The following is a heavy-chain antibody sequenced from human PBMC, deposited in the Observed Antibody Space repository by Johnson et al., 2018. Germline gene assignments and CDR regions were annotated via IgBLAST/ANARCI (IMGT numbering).Heavy chain of an antibody. J-gene: IGHJ3*02. CDR3: ARELSGAFDI. CDR2: ISSINTI. CDR1: GFTFSSYS. Sequence: EVQLVETGGGLIQPGGSLRLSCAASGFTFSSYSMNWVRQAPGKGLEWVAYISSINTIHYAESVKGRFTISRDNAKNSLDLQMNSLRDEDTAVYYCARELSGAFDIWGQGTMVTVSS. V-gene: IGHV3-48*02. D-gene: IGHD2-15*01.